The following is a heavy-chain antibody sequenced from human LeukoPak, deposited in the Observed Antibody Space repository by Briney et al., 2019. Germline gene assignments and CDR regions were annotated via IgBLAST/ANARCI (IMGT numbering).Heavy chain of an antibody. Sequence: ASVKVSCKASGYTFTGYYMHWVRQAPGQVLEWMGWINPNSGGTNYAQKFQGRVTMTRDTSISTAYMELSRLRSDDTAVYYCARDRGWYPYYFDYWGQGTLVTVSS. D-gene: IGHD6-19*01. V-gene: IGHV1-2*02. CDR2: INPNSGGT. J-gene: IGHJ4*02. CDR3: ARDRGWYPYYFDY. CDR1: GYTFTGYY.